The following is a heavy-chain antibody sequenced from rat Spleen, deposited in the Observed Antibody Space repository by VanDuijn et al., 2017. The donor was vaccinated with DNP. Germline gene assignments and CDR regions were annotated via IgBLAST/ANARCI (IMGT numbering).Heavy chain of an antibody. CDR2: VSLSGTRT. J-gene: IGHJ4*01. D-gene: IGHD1-2*01. V-gene: IGHV5-7*01. Sequence: EVQLVESGGDLVQPGRSLKLSCAASGFTFSNYFMAWVRQAPKKGLEWVATVSLSGTRTYYPDSVKGRFTVSRDNVKNSLYLQIDSLRSEDTATYYCATIAAIHYAMDAWGQGTSVTVSS. CDR1: GFTFSNYF. CDR3: ATIAAIHYAMDA.